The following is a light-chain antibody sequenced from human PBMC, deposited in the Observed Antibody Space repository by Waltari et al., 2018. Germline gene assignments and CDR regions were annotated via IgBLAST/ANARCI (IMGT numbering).Light chain of an antibody. Sequence: QSVVTQPASVSGSPGQSISISCTGTSNDIGANDYASRYQHHPGSAPQPVIYDVSVRPSGVSIRFAGSKAGNTASLTISGLQAEDEALYFCSSYTLTNPVVFGGGTKLTVL. J-gene: IGLJ2*01. CDR3: SSYTLTNPVV. CDR1: SNDIGANDY. CDR2: DVS. V-gene: IGLV2-14*03.